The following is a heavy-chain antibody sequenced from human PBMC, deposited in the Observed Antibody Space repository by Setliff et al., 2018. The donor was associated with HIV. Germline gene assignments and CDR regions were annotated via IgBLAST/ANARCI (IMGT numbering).Heavy chain of an antibody. V-gene: IGHV1-69*13. D-gene: IGHD4-17*01. CDR2: IFPFFGSA. CDR1: GGTFSSYG. J-gene: IGHJ6*03. Sequence: ASVKVSCKASGGTFSSYGVNWVRQAPGQGLEWMGGIFPFFGSANYAQKFQGRVTITADVSTSTIYMELSSLTSEDTAVYYCERGADGDYRYYMDVWGRGTTVTVSS. CDR3: ERGADGDYRYYMDV.